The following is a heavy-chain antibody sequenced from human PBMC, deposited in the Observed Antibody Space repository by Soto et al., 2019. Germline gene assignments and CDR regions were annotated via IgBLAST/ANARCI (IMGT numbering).Heavy chain of an antibody. CDR3: VRDKSPYSSGWHNRHFDY. Sequence: QVQMVESGGGVVQPGRSLRLYCAASGFTFSSYAMHWVRQAPGKGLEWVAVISYDGSNKYYADSVKGRFTISRDNAKTLYLQMNSLRAEDTVVYYCVRDKSPYSSGWHNRHFDYWGQGTLVTVSS. CDR2: ISYDGSNK. D-gene: IGHD6-19*01. CDR1: GFTFSSYA. J-gene: IGHJ4*02. V-gene: IGHV3-30-3*01.